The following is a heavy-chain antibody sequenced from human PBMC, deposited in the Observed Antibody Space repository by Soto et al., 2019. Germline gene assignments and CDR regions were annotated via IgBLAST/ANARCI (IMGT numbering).Heavy chain of an antibody. J-gene: IGHJ4*02. CDR3: TRDPAPSGWYDY. CDR2: INSDGSST. V-gene: IGHV3-74*01. D-gene: IGHD6-19*01. Sequence: GGSLRLSCAASGFTLRDYWMHWVRQAPGKGLVWVSRINSDGSSTSYADSVKGRFIISRDSAKNMLYLQMNSLRAEDTALYYRTRDPAPSGWYDYWGRGTLVTVSS. CDR1: GFTLRDYW.